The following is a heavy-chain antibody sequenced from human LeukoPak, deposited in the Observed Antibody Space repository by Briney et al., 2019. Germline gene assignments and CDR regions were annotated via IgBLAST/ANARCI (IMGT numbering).Heavy chain of an antibody. J-gene: IGHJ5*02. V-gene: IGHV4-39*02. CDR3: TRDHPSWYSDH. D-gene: IGHD6-13*01. Sequence: PSETLSLTCTVSGGSISSSSYYWGWIRQPPGKGLEWIGSIYYSGSTYYNPSLKSRVTISVDTSKNQFSLKLNSVTAADTAVYYCTRDHPSWYSDHWGQGTLVTVSS. CDR1: GGSISSSSYY. CDR2: IYYSGST.